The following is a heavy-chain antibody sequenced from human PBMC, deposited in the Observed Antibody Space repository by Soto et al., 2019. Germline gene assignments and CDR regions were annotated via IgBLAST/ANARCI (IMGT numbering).Heavy chain of an antibody. D-gene: IGHD3-10*01. V-gene: IGHV4-34*01. CDR3: ARGCPRFPPSSGTMVRGAKRRYYYYYMDV. Sequence: KQSQTLSLTCAVYGGSFSGYYWSWIRQPPGKGLEWIGEINHSGSTNYNPSLKSRVTISVDTSKNQFSLKLSSVTAADTAVYYCARGCPRFPPSSGTMVRGAKRRYYYYYMDVWGKGTTVTVSS. CDR1: GGSFSGYY. CDR2: INHSGST. J-gene: IGHJ6*03.